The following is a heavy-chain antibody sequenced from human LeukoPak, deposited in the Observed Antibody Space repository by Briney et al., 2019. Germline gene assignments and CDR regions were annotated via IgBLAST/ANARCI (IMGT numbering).Heavy chain of an antibody. D-gene: IGHD5-18*01. Sequence: SETLSLTCTVSGGSFSSYYWIWIRQPAGKGLEWIGRIYTSGSTNCNPSLKSRVTMSVDTSKNQFSLKLSSVTAADTAVYYCARENPRIQLWFRGDYFNYWGQGTLVTVSS. CDR1: GGSFSSYY. CDR3: ARENPRIQLWFRGDYFNY. CDR2: IYTSGST. J-gene: IGHJ4*02. V-gene: IGHV4-4*07.